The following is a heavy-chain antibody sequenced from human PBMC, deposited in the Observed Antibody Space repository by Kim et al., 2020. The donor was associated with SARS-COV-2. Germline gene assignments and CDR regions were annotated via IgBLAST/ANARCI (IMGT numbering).Heavy chain of an antibody. CDR2: IYYSGST. V-gene: IGHV4-61*01. D-gene: IGHD6-13*01. Sequence: SETLSLTCTVSGGSVSSGSYYWSWIRQPPGKGLEWIGYIYYSGSTNYNPSLKSRVTISVDTSKNQFSLKLSSVTAADTAVYYCARDHHGKSWYGYYYYGMDVWGQGTTVTVSS. CDR3: ARDHHGKSWYGYYYYGMDV. CDR1: GGSVSSGSYY. J-gene: IGHJ6*02.